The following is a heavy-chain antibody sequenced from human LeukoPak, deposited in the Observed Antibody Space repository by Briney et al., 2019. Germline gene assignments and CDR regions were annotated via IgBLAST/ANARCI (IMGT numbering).Heavy chain of an antibody. D-gene: IGHD4-17*01. CDR3: ARGDGDYDPHFFDY. J-gene: IGHJ4*01. CDR2: VFLTGPT. CDR1: GGSFSSFY. V-gene: IGHV4-4*07. Sequence: SETLSLTCTVSGGSFSSFYWSWIRQSAGKGLEWIGRVFLTGPTNYNPSLKSRVIISLDTSRNQFSLQLNSVIAADTAVYYCARGDGDYDPHFFDYWGHGILVTVSS.